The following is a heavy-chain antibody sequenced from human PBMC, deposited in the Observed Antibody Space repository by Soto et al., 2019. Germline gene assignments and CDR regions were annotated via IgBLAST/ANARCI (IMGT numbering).Heavy chain of an antibody. CDR2: INPKSGVT. V-gene: IGHV1-2*04. CDR1: GYTFTDYY. CDR3: ARGVSGWSPFDV. J-gene: IGHJ4*02. Sequence: QVQLVQSGAELKKPGASVKVSCKASGYTFTDYYVHWLRQAPGQGLEWMGWINPKSGVTHYAQKFQGWVTLTRDTSVSTAYMELNRLKSDDTAVFFCARGVSGWSPFDVWGQGTLVTVSS. D-gene: IGHD6-19*01.